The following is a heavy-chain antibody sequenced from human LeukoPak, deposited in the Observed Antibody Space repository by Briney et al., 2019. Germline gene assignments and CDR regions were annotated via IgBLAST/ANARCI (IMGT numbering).Heavy chain of an antibody. D-gene: IGHD3-10*01. Sequence: SGTLSLTCAVSGVSITYSYWWTWVRQPPGKGLEWIGEIYHSGSTNHNSSLKSRVTMSVDKSKNQFSLMLSSVTAADTAVYYCTRGLRYYGSGSLSDNWFDPWGQGTLVIVSS. CDR3: TRGLRYYGSGSLSDNWFDP. CDR2: IYHSGST. J-gene: IGHJ5*02. V-gene: IGHV4-4*02. CDR1: GVSITYSYW.